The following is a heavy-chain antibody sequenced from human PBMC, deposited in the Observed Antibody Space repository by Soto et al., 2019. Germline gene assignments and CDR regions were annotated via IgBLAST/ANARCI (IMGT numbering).Heavy chain of an antibody. Sequence: GGSLRLSCAASGFTFSSYSMNWVRQAPGKGLEWVSSISSSSSYIYYADSVKGRFTISGDNAKNSLYLQMNSLRAEDTAVYYCARASYYYDSSGYYMPGYYFDYWGQGTLVTVSS. CDR3: ARASYYYDSSGYYMPGYYFDY. J-gene: IGHJ4*02. CDR2: ISSSSSYI. CDR1: GFTFSSYS. V-gene: IGHV3-21*01. D-gene: IGHD3-22*01.